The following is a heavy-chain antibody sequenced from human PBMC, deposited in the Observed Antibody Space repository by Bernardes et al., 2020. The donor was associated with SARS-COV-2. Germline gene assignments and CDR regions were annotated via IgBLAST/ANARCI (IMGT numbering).Heavy chain of an antibody. V-gene: IGHV3-23*01. CDR2: IRHSGGST. D-gene: IGHD6-13*01. J-gene: IGHJ4*02. CDR1: GFTFSDYA. CDR3: ATQAAAALDD. Sequence: GGSLRLSCAASGFTFSDYAMSWVRQAPGNGLEWVSSIRHSGGSTYYADSVRGRVTMSRDNSKNMVFLEMDSLRAEDTAVYFCATQAAAALDDWGQGTLVTVSS.